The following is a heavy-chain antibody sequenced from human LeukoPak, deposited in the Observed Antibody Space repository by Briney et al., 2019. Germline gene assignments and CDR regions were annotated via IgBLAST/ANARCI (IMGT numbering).Heavy chain of an antibody. CDR3: ARATASNWFDP. D-gene: IGHD2-21*01. J-gene: IGHJ5*02. CDR1: GFTYSAYW. Sequence: TGGSLRLSCAASGFTYSAYWMSWVRQAPGKGLEWVANIKEDGSEKYYVDSVKGRFTISRDDAKNSLYLQMNSLRAEDTVVYYCARATASNWFDPWGQGTLVTVSS. CDR2: IKEDGSEK. V-gene: IGHV3-7*01.